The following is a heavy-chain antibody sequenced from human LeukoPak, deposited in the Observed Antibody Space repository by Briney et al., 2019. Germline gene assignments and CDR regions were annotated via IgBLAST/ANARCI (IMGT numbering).Heavy chain of an antibody. V-gene: IGHV4-34*01. CDR2: SSPTGDIT. CDR3: ARVPDFIARPCDS. D-gene: IGHD2-21*01. Sequence: PSETLSLTCAVYGGSFSGNYWTLIRQTPGRGLEWVGESSPTGDITGSNPSLKGRATISVDSSKNQFSLKLTPVTAAATGGYYFARVPDFIARPCDSWGPGTLVTVS. CDR1: GGSFSGNY. J-gene: IGHJ4*02.